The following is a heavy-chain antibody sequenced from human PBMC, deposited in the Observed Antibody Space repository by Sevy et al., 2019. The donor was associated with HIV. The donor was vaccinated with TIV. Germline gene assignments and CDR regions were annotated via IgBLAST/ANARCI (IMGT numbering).Heavy chain of an antibody. CDR3: TKDKRRYDILTRGGYFDY. V-gene: IGHV3-9*01. Sequence: GGSLRLSCAASGFIFDDYAMHWVRQAPGKGLEWVSGISWDTVNIGYADSVKGRFTISRDNAKNSLSLQMNSLRAEDTALYYCTKDKRRYDILTRGGYFDYWGQGTLVTVSS. D-gene: IGHD3-9*01. CDR2: ISWDTVNI. J-gene: IGHJ4*02. CDR1: GFIFDDYA.